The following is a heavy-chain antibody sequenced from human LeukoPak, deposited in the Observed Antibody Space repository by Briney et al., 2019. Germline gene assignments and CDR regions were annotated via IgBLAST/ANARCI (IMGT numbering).Heavy chain of an antibody. V-gene: IGHV4-39*01. CDR3: SRSHDYGGLYFYYYMDV. Sequence: SETLSLTCTVSGGSISSRSDFWGWIRQTPGKGLEWIGNLDSSGSTYYNPSLKSRVTISVGTSKNQFSLNLRSVTAADTAIYFCSRSHDYGGLYFYYYMDVWGKGTTVTVSS. J-gene: IGHJ6*03. CDR2: LDSSGST. D-gene: IGHD4-23*01. CDR1: GGSISSRSDF.